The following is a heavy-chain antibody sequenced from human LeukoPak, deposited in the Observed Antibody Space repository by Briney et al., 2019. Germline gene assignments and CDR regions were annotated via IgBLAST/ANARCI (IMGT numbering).Heavy chain of an antibody. V-gene: IGHV4-4*07. CDR3: ARDPYGSGSYYERGAFDI. D-gene: IGHD3-10*01. CDR1: GGSISSYY. J-gene: IGHJ3*02. Sequence: SETLSLTCTVSGGSISSYYWSWIRQPAGKGLEWIGRIYTSGSTNYNPSLKSRVTMSVDTSKNQFSLKLSSVTAADTAVYYCARDPYGSGSYYERGAFDIWGQGTMVTVSS. CDR2: IYTSGST.